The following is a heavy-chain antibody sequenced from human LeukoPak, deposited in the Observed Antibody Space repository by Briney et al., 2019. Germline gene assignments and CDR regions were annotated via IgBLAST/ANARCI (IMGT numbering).Heavy chain of an antibody. CDR3: TTDTRRVVVPK. CDR1: GFTFSNAW. D-gene: IGHD2-15*01. V-gene: IGHV3-15*01. Sequence: PGGSLRLSCAASGFTFSNAWMSWVRQAPGKGLEWVGRIKSKTDGGTTDYAAPVKGRFTTSRDDSKASLYLQMNNLKTEDTAVYYCTTDTRRVVVPKWGQGTLVTVSS. J-gene: IGHJ4*02. CDR2: IKSKTDGGTT.